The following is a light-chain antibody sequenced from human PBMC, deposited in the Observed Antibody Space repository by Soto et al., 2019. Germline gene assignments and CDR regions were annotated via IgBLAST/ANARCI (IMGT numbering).Light chain of an antibody. CDR2: ATS. CDR1: QIISNY. J-gene: IGKJ3*01. Sequence: DIQMTQSPSSLSAAVGDRVTITCRANQIISNYLAWFQQKQGKAPNSLIYATSSLQSGVPTRFSGSGSGTDCTLTTSSLQPEDFATYYFQHDQTYPLAFGPGTIVDSK. CDR3: QHDQTYPLA. V-gene: IGKV1-16*01.